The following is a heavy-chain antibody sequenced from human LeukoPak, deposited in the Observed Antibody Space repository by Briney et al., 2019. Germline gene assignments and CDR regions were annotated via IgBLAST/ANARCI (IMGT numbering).Heavy chain of an antibody. V-gene: IGHV7-4-1*02. Sequence: ASVKVSCKASGYTFTSYAMNWVRQAPGQGLEWMGWIKTNTGNPTYAQGFTGRFVFSLDTSVSTAYLQISSLKAEDTAVYYCAVHDDVEGPFSWGQGTLVTVSS. CDR2: IKTNTGNP. CDR3: AVHDDVEGPFS. CDR1: GYTFTSYA. D-gene: IGHD5/OR15-5a*01. J-gene: IGHJ4*02.